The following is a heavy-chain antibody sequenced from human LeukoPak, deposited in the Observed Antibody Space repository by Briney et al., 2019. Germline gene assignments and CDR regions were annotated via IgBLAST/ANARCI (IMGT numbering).Heavy chain of an antibody. V-gene: IGHV1-18*01. J-gene: IGHJ2*01. CDR3: ARGTRGRGDWYFDL. D-gene: IGHD1-26*01. CDR2: ISAYNDDT. Sequence: ASVKVSCKASGYTFTNYGISWVRQAPGQGLEWMAWISAYNDDTNYAQKLQGRVTMSADTSTSTAYMELRSLTSDDTAVYYCARGTRGRGDWYFDLWGRGTLVTVSS. CDR1: GYTFTNYG.